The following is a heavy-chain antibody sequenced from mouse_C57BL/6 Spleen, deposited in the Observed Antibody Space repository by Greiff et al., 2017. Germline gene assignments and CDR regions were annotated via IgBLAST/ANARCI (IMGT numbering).Heavy chain of an antibody. CDR3: GRSGNDPMDY. J-gene: IGHJ4*01. CDR2: IDPSDSET. D-gene: IGHD2-2*01. V-gene: IGHV1-52*01. Sequence: QVQLQQPGAELVRPGSSVKLSCKASGYTFTSYWMHWVKQRPIQGLEWIGNIDPSDSETHYNQKFKDKATLTVDKSSSTAYMQLSSLTSEDSAVYYCGRSGNDPMDYWGQGTSVTVSA. CDR1: GYTFTSYW.